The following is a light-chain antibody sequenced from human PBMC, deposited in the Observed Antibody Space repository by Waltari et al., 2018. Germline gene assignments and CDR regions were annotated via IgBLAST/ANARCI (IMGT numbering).Light chain of an antibody. V-gene: IGKV3-20*01. CDR1: QRVSSSY. Sequence: EIVLTQSPGTLSLSPGERATLSCRASQRVSSSYLAWYQQKPGQAPRLLIYCESSRATGIPDRFSGSGSGTDFTLTISRLEPEDFAVYYCQQYGSSPGTFGQGTKVEIK. CDR3: QQYGSSPGT. CDR2: CES. J-gene: IGKJ1*01.